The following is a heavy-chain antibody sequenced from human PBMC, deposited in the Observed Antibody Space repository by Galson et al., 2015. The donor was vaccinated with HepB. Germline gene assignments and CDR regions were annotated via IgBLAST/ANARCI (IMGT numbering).Heavy chain of an antibody. CDR2: IYYSGST. CDR1: GGSISSSSYY. Sequence: ETLSLTCTVSGGSISSSSYYWGWIRQPPGKGLEWIGSIYYSGSTYYNPSLKSRVTISVDTSKNQFSLKLSSVTAADTAVYYCARVRIRSHWFDPWGQGTLVTVSS. J-gene: IGHJ5*02. CDR3: ARVRIRSHWFDP. V-gene: IGHV4-39*07.